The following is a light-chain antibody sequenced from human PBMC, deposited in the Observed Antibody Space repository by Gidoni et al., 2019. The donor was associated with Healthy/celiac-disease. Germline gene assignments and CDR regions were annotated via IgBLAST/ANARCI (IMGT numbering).Light chain of an antibody. CDR2: KAS. Sequence: DIQMTQSPSTLSASVGDRVTITCRASQSISSWVAWYQQKPGKAPKLLIYKASSLESGVPSRFSCSVSGTEFTLTFSSLQPDDFATYYCQQYNSYSPITFGGGTKVEIK. V-gene: IGKV1-5*03. J-gene: IGKJ4*01. CDR3: QQYNSYSPIT. CDR1: QSISSW.